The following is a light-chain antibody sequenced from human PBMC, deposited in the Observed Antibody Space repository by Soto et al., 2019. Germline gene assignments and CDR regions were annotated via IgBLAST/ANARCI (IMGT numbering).Light chain of an antibody. CDR2: GAS. J-gene: IGKJ1*01. V-gene: IGKV3-15*01. CDR1: KSVSSN. Sequence: EIVMTQSPATLSVSPGERATLSCRASKSVSSNLAWYQQKPGQAPRLLMYGASTRATGFPARFSGSGSGTEFTLTISSLQSEDFAVYYCQQYNNWPQTFGQGTKVEIK. CDR3: QQYNNWPQT.